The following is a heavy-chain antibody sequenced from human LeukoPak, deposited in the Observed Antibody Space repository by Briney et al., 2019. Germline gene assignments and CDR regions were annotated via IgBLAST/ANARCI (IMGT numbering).Heavy chain of an antibody. D-gene: IGHD3-3*01. J-gene: IGHJ5*02. V-gene: IGHV4-39*01. CDR2: IYYSGST. CDR1: GGSISSSSYY. CDR3: ARAYDFWSGRNWFDP. Sequence: KTSETLSLTCTVSGGSISSSSYYWGWIRQPPGKGLEGIGSIYYSGSTYYNPSLKSRVTISVDTSKSQFSLNLSSVTAADTAVYYCARAYDFWSGRNWFDPWGQGTLVIVSS.